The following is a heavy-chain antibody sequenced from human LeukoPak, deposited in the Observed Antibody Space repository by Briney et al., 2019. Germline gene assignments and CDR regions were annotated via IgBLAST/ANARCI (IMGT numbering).Heavy chain of an antibody. CDR2: IYYSGST. D-gene: IGHD6-13*01. CDR1: GGSISSSSYY. J-gene: IGHJ4*02. CDR3: ARVVVRQQLVQIRRGYFDY. V-gene: IGHV4-39*07. Sequence: PSETLSLTCTVSGGSISSSSYYWGWIRQPPGKGLEWIGSIYYSGSTYYNPSLKSRVTISVDTSKNQFSLKLSSVTAADTAVYYCARVVVRQQLVQIRRGYFDYWGQGTLVTVSS.